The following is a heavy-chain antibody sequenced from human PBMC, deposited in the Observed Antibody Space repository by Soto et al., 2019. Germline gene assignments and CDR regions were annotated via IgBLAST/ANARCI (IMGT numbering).Heavy chain of an antibody. CDR2: ISGSGGST. CDR3: AKNLHYYDSSGYDY. CDR1: GFTFSSYA. J-gene: IGHJ4*02. Sequence: EVQLLESGGGLVQPGGSLRLSCAASGFTFSSYAMSWVRQAPGKGLEWVSAISGSGGSTYYADSVKGRFTISRDNSMNTLYLQMNSLRAEDTAVYDCAKNLHYYDSSGYDYWGQGTLVTVSS. D-gene: IGHD3-22*01. V-gene: IGHV3-23*01.